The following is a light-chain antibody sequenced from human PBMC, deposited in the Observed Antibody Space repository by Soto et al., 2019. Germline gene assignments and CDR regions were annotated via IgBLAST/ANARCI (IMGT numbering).Light chain of an antibody. Sequence: EIVLTQSPGTLSLSPGDRATLSCRASQTVSRTSLAWYQQRPGQAPRLLIYDASSRATGIPARFSGSGSGTDFTLTISSLEPEDFAVYYCHRRGNGITFGQGTRLEI. J-gene: IGKJ5*01. V-gene: IGKV3D-20*02. CDR3: HRRGNGIT. CDR2: DAS. CDR1: QTVSRTS.